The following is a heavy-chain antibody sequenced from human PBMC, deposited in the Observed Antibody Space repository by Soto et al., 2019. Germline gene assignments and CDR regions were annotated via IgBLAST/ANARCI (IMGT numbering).Heavy chain of an antibody. Sequence: QLQLQESGPGLVKPSETLSLTCTVSGGSFDITSSYWAWVRQPPGKGLEWIAYIYYSGSTYYNPSLKRRITISVETSTNHLSLRLSSVTAADTAVYYCATVPIVGTKPYYFDSWGQGTLVTVSS. CDR2: IYYSGST. CDR3: ATVPIVGTKPYYFDS. CDR1: GGSFDITSSY. V-gene: IGHV4-39*02. D-gene: IGHD1-1*01. J-gene: IGHJ4*02.